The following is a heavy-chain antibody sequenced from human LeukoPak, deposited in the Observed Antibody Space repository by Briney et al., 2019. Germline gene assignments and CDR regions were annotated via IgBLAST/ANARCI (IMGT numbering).Heavy chain of an antibody. CDR3: ARGPPYYYDSSGYYYFDY. J-gene: IGHJ4*02. Sequence: SVKVSCKASGGTFSSYAISWVRQAPGQGLEWMGGIIPIFGTANYAQKFPGRVTITTDESTSTDYMELSSLRSEDTAVYYCARGPPYYYDSSGYYYFDYWGQGTLVTVSS. V-gene: IGHV1-69*05. D-gene: IGHD3-22*01. CDR2: IIPIFGTA. CDR1: GGTFSSYA.